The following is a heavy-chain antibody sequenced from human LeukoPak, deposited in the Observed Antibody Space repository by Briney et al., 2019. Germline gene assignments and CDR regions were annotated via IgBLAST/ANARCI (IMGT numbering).Heavy chain of an antibody. CDR3: AKSSPPPLRY. Sequence: GGSLRLSCAASGFTFSSYAMSWVRQAPGKGLEWVSAISGSGSGGSTYYADSVKGRFTISRDNSKNTLYLQMNSLRADDTAVYYCAKSSPPPLRYWGQGTLVTVSS. V-gene: IGHV3-23*01. J-gene: IGHJ4*02. CDR1: GFTFSSYA. CDR2: ISGSGSGGST.